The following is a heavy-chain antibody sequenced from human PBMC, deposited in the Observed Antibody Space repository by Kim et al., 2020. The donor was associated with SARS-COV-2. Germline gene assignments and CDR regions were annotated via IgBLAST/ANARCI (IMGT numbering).Heavy chain of an antibody. J-gene: IGHJ4*02. D-gene: IGHD2-21*02. CDR1: GGSISSSDYY. V-gene: IGHV4-39*01. CDR3: ASVDIVVVTASLYFDY. Sequence: SETLSLTCTVSGGSISSSDYYWGWIRQPPGKGLEWIGTIYYSGSTYYNPSLKSRVTMSVDTSKNQFSLKLSSVTAADTAVYYCASVDIVVVTASLYFDYWGQGTLVTVSS. CDR2: IYYSGST.